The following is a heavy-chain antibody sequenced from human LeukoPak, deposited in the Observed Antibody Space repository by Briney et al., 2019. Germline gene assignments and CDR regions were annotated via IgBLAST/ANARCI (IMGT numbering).Heavy chain of an antibody. CDR1: GFTVSSNY. Sequence: GGSLRLSCAASGFTVSSNYMSWVRQAPGKGLEWVSVIYSGGSTYYADSVKGRFTISRDNSKNTLYLQMNSLRAEDTAVYYCASQPPDSGSFAPDYWGQGTLVTVSS. J-gene: IGHJ4*02. D-gene: IGHD1-26*01. CDR2: IYSGGST. CDR3: ASQPPDSGSFAPDY. V-gene: IGHV3-53*01.